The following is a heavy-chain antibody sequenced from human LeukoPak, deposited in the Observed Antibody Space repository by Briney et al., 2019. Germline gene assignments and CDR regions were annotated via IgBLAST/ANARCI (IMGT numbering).Heavy chain of an antibody. CDR1: GFTFSSYA. J-gene: IGHJ4*02. D-gene: IGHD2-21*02. CDR3: AKAPGPYCGGDCYFDY. CDR2: ISGSGGST. Sequence: GGSLRLSCAASGFTFSSYAMGWVRQAPGKGLEWVSAISGSGGSTYYADSVKGRFTISRDNSKNTLYLQMNSLRAEDTAVYYCAKAPGPYCGGDCYFDYWGQGTLVTVSS. V-gene: IGHV3-23*01.